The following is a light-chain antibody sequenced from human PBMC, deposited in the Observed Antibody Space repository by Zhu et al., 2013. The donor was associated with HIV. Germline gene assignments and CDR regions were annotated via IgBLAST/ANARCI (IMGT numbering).Light chain of an antibody. J-gene: IGKJ2*01. CDR1: QTLNSPY. V-gene: IGKV3-20*01. CDR3: QQYGRTPYT. CDR2: AAS. Sequence: DIVLTQSPGTLSLSPGERATLSCRATQTLNSPYLAWYQQKPGQSPRLLIYAASSRATGIPDRFSGSGSGTDFTLTISRLEPEDFAVYYCQQYGRTPYTFGQGTKLEI.